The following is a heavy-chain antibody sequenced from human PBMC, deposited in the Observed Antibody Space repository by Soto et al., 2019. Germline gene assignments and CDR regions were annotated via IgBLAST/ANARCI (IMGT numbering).Heavy chain of an antibody. D-gene: IGHD6-13*01. J-gene: IGHJ5*02. V-gene: IGHV4-31*11. CDR2: IYYSGST. CDR1: GGPFSGYY. CDR3: ARGPRMGIAAAGLRNWFDP. Sequence: SATLSLTCAVYGGPFSGYYWSWIRQHPGKGLEWIGYIYYSGSTYYNPSLKSRVTISVDTSKNQFSLKLSSVTAADTAVYYCARGPRMGIAAAGLRNWFDPWGQGTLVTVSS.